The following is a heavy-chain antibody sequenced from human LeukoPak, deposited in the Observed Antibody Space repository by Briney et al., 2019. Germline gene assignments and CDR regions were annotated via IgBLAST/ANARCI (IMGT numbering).Heavy chain of an antibody. J-gene: IGHJ4*02. V-gene: IGHV3-21*01. D-gene: IGHD4-17*01. CDR1: GFTFSSYA. CDR2: ISSSTHYI. CDR3: ARFNDYGAGDY. Sequence: PGGSLRLSCAASGFTFSSYAMSWVRQAPGKGLEWVSSISSSTHYIYYADSVKGRFTISRDNAKNSLYLQMNSLRAEDTAVYYCARFNDYGAGDYWGQGALVTVSS.